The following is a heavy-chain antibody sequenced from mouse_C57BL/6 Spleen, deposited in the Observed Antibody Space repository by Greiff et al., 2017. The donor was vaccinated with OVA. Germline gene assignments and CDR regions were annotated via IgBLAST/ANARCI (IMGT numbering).Heavy chain of an antibody. D-gene: IGHD2-4*01. CDR2: IRNKANGYTT. V-gene: IGHV7-3*01. J-gene: IGHJ4*01. CDR1: GFTFTDYY. CDR3: ASRGDYDGYAMDY. Sequence: DVMLVESGGGLVQPGGSLSLSCAASGFTFTDYYMSWVRQPPGKALEWLGFIRNKANGYTTEYSASVKGRFTISRDNSQSILYLQMNALRAEDSATYYCASRGDYDGYAMDYWGQGTSVTVSS.